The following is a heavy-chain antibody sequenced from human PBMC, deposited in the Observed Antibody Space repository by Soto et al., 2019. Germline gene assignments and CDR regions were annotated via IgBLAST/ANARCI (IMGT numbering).Heavy chain of an antibody. CDR3: TRVHMVAVPAASPWFDP. D-gene: IGHD2-2*01. CDR2: IKSDGSEK. CDR1: GFTFSSHW. Sequence: GGSLRLSCAASGFTFSSHWMSWFRRAPGKGLEWVANIKSDGSEKYYADSVKGRFTVSRDNAQNSVFLQMNSLRAEDTAVYYCTRVHMVAVPAASPWFDPWGQGTRVTVSS. V-gene: IGHV3-7*04. J-gene: IGHJ5*02.